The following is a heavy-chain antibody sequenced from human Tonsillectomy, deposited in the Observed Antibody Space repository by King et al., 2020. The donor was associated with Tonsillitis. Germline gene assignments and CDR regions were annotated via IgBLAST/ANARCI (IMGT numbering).Heavy chain of an antibody. CDR3: AKDMGELSFWTFDY. J-gene: IGHJ4*02. CDR2: ISWNSGSI. Sequence: VQLVESGGGLVQPGRSLRLSCAASGFTFDDYAMHWVRQAPGKGLEWVSGISWNSGSIGYADSVKGRFTISRDNAKNSLYLQMNSLRAEDTALYYCAKDMGELSFWTFDYWGQGTLVTVSS. V-gene: IGHV3-9*01. D-gene: IGHD3-16*02. CDR1: GFTFDDYA.